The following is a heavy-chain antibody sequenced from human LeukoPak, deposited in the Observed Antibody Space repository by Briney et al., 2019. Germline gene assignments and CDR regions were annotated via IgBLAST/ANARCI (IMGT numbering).Heavy chain of an antibody. CDR3: AKDEDSSGYFDAFDI. Sequence: GGSLRLSCAASGFTFDDYAMHWVRQAPGKGLEWVSGISWNSGSIGYADSVKGRFTISRDNAKNSLYLQMNSLRAEDTALYYCAKDEDSSGYFDAFDIWGQGTMVTVSS. D-gene: IGHD3-22*01. CDR2: ISWNSGSI. J-gene: IGHJ3*02. V-gene: IGHV3-9*01. CDR1: GFTFDDYA.